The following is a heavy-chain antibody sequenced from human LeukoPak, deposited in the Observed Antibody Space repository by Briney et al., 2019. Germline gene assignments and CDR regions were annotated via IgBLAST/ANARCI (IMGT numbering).Heavy chain of an antibody. CDR1: GFTFSSYG. D-gene: IGHD6-19*01. J-gene: IGHJ6*03. CDR2: ISGSGGST. CDR3: AKRPGDSSGWQNYYYYYYMDV. V-gene: IGHV3-23*01. Sequence: GGSLKLSCAASGFTFSSYGMSWVRQAPGKVLEWVSAISGSGGSTYYADSVKGRFTISRDNSKNTLYLQMNSLRAEDTAVYYCAKRPGDSSGWQNYYYYYYMDVWGKGTTVTISS.